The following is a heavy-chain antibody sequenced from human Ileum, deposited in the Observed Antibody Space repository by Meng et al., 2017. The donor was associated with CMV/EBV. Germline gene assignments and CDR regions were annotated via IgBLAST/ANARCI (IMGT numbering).Heavy chain of an antibody. V-gene: IGHV3-48*04. CDR1: GFTFSSYW. D-gene: IGHD4/OR15-4a*01. J-gene: IGHJ4*02. CDR3: ARGASDLDY. CDR2: IISSSGTM. Sequence: GESLKISCAASGFTFSSYWMSWVRQAPGKGLEWVSCIISSSGTMYYADSVRGRFTISRDNAKNSLYLQMNSLRAEDTAVYYCARGASDLDYWGQGTLVTVSS.